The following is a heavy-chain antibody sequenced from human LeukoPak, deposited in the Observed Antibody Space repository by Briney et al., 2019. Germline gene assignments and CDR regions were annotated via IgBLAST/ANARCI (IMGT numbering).Heavy chain of an antibody. Sequence: SETLSLTCTVYGGSFSGYYWSWIRQPPGKGLEGIGEIDHSGSTNYNPSLKSRVTISVDTSKNQFSLKLSSVTAADTAVYYCARVPGFGGGYFDYWGQGTLVTVSS. CDR3: ARVPGFGGGYFDY. J-gene: IGHJ4*02. V-gene: IGHV4-34*01. CDR2: IDHSGST. D-gene: IGHD3-10*01. CDR1: GGSFSGYY.